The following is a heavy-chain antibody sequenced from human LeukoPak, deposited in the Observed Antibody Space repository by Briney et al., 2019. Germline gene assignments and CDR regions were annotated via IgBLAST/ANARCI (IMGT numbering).Heavy chain of an antibody. CDR3: AGDTGNGWYDPPDTFDI. D-gene: IGHD6-19*01. CDR1: YDSISNYY. Sequence: SETLSLTCSVSYDSISNYYWSWLRQPPGKGLEWIGYIHHSGSTHHNPSLNSRATISIDTSKNQFSLKLTSVTAADTATYYCAGDTGNGWYDPPDTFDIWGQGTMVTVSS. V-gene: IGHV4-59*01. J-gene: IGHJ3*02. CDR2: IHHSGST.